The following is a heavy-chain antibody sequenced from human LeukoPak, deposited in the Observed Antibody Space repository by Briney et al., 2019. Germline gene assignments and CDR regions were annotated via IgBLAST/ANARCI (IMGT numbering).Heavy chain of an antibody. CDR2: IRNDGSNK. CDR3: AKRHESSSSDTLDY. D-gene: IGHD6-6*01. Sequence: AGGSLRLSCAASGFTFSSYSMNWVRQAPGKGLEWVAFIRNDGSNKYYADSVKGRFTISRDNSKNTLYLQINSLRVEDTAVYYCAKRHESSSSDTLDYWGQGTLVTVSS. V-gene: IGHV3-30*02. J-gene: IGHJ4*02. CDR1: GFTFSSYS.